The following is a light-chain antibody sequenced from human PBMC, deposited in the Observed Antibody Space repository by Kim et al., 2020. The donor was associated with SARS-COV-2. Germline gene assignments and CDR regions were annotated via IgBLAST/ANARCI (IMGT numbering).Light chain of an antibody. CDR1: SSNIGAGYD. CDR3: QSYDSSLSGSV. J-gene: IGLJ3*02. Sequence: QSVLTQPPSVSGAPGQRVTISCTWISSNIGAGYDVYWYQQLPGTAPKLLIYGNSNRPSGVPDRFSVSKSGTSASLAITGLQAEDEADYYCQSYDSSLSGSVFGGGTQLTVL. V-gene: IGLV1-40*01. CDR2: GNS.